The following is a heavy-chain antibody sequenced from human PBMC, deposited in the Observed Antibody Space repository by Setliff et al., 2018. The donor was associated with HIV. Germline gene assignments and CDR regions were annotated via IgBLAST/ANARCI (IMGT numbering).Heavy chain of an antibody. D-gene: IGHD2-21*01. CDR1: GGSFSDFY. Sequence: LSLTCAVFGGSFSDFYWSWIRQPPGQGLEWLGEISYSGSAVYNTSLKRRVTMSVDASKNLVSLNLKSVPAADTAIYYCARGVARQVVIDRWFDPWGQGTPVTVSS. J-gene: IGHJ5*02. V-gene: IGHV4-34*01. CDR3: ARGVARQVVIDRWFDP. CDR2: ISYSGSA.